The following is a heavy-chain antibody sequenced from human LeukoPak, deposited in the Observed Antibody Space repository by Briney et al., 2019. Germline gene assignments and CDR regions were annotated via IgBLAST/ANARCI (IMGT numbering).Heavy chain of an antibody. Sequence: GASVKVSCKVSGYTLTELSMHWVRQAPGKGLEWMGGFGPEDGETIYAQKFQGRVTMTEDTSTDTAYMELSSLRSEDTAVYYCATALGGDYVGDAFDIWGQGTMVTVSS. D-gene: IGHD4-17*01. V-gene: IGHV1-24*01. CDR1: GYTLTELS. CDR3: ATALGGDYVGDAFDI. J-gene: IGHJ3*02. CDR2: FGPEDGET.